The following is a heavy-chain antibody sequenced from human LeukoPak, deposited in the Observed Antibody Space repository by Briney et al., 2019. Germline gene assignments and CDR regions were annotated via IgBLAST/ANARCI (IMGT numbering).Heavy chain of an antibody. D-gene: IGHD6-13*01. CDR3: ARDQQQLVLRDYHYYGMDV. CDR2: IIPIFGTA. J-gene: IGHJ6*02. Sequence: SVKVSCKASGGTFSSYAISWVRQAPGQGLEWMGGIIPIFGTANYAQKSQGRVTITADESTSTAYMELSSLRSEDTAVYYCARDQQQLVLRDYHYYGMDVWGQGTTVTVSS. CDR1: GGTFSSYA. V-gene: IGHV1-69*13.